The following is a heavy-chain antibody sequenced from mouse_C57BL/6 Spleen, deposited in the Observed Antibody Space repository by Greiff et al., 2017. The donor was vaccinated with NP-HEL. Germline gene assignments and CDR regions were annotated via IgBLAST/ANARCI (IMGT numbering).Heavy chain of an antibody. J-gene: IGHJ2*01. CDR2: IDPSDSYT. V-gene: IGHV1-59*01. CDR3: ARELRYYFDY. CDR1: GYTFPSYW. Sequence: QVQLQQPGAELVRPGTSVKLSCKASGYTFPSYWMHWVKQRPGQGLEWIGVIDPSDSYTNYNQKFKGKATLTVDTSSSTAYMQLSSLTSEDSAVYYCARELRYYFDYWGQGTTLTVSS. D-gene: IGHD1-1*01.